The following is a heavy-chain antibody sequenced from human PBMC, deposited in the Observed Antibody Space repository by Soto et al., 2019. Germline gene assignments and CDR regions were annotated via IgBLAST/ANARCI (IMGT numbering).Heavy chain of an antibody. D-gene: IGHD4-4*01. CDR1: GGSIVSGGHY. V-gene: IGHV4-31*03. Sequence: QVSLQESGTGLVQSSQTLSLTCNVSGGSIVSGGHYWSWIRHNPGKGLQWIGYINYSGTTFYNPSIKSRVIISVDTYKNQFTRRLNSVTAADTAFYYCARDRDGYSLVDFWGQVTLVPVSS. CDR2: INYSGTT. CDR3: ARDRDGYSLVDF. J-gene: IGHJ4*02.